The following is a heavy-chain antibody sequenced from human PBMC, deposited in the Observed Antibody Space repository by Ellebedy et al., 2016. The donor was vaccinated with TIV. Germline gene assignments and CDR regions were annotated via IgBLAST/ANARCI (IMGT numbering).Heavy chain of an antibody. J-gene: IGHJ2*01. CDR2: IYYSGST. CDR3: ARSGGYTYGYFDL. D-gene: IGHD3-22*01. Sequence: SETLSLXXTVSGGSISSSSYYWGWIRQPPGTGLEWIGSIYYSGSTYYNPSLKSRVTISIDTSKKQFSLKLSSVTAADTAVYYCARSGGYTYGYFDLWGRGTLVTVSS. V-gene: IGHV4-39*07. CDR1: GGSISSSSYY.